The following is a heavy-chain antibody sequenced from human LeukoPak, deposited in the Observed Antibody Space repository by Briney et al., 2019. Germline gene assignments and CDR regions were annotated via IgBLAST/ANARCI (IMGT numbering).Heavy chain of an antibody. CDR1: GGSISSYY. J-gene: IGHJ2*01. D-gene: IGHD6-19*01. Sequence: PSETLSLTCTVSGGSISSYYWSWIRQPPGKGLEWIGYIYYSGSTNYNPSLKSRVTISVDTSKNQFSLKLSSVTAADTAVYYCARTAVAGTRYWYFDLWGRGTLVTVSS. V-gene: IGHV4-59*01. CDR3: ARTAVAGTRYWYFDL. CDR2: IYYSGST.